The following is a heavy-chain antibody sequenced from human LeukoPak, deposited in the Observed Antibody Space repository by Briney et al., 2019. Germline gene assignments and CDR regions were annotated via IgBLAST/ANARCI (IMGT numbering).Heavy chain of an antibody. Sequence: SETLSLTCTVSGGSVTADNYFWSRTRQPPGEGLEWIGYIYYTAGSYYNPSLKSRVTMSIDASTNQLSLKLNSVTAADTAVYHCGRGLRYSESYVVEYWGLGTLVTVSS. J-gene: IGHJ4*02. CDR1: GGSVTADNYF. CDR2: IYYTAGS. V-gene: IGHV4-30-4*08. D-gene: IGHD1-26*01. CDR3: GRGLRYSESYVVEY.